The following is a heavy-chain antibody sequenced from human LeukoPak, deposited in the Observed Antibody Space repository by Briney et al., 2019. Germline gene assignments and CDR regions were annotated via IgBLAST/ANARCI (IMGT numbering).Heavy chain of an antibody. Sequence: SETLSLTCTVSGVSISSSSYYWGWIRQPPGKGLEWIGSIYYSGSTYYNPSLKSRVTISVDTSKNQFSLKLSSVTAADTAVYYCARLTRGSWYSVVDYWGQGTLVTVSS. J-gene: IGHJ4*02. CDR2: IYYSGST. CDR1: GVSISSSSYY. D-gene: IGHD6-13*01. CDR3: ARLTRGSWYSVVDY. V-gene: IGHV4-39*01.